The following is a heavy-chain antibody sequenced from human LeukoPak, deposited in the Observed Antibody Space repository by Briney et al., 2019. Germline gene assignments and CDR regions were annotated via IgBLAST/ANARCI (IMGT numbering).Heavy chain of an antibody. CDR2: IYYSGST. V-gene: IGHV4-59*12. Sequence: SETLSLTCTVSGGSISSYYWSWIRQPPGKGLEWIGYIYYSGSTNYNPSLKSRVTISVDTSKNQFSLKLSSVTAADTAVYYCARDGANYDYVWGSYRYTGLAFDPWGQGTLVTVSS. J-gene: IGHJ5*02. CDR1: GGSISSYY. CDR3: ARDGANYDYVWGSYRYTGLAFDP. D-gene: IGHD3-16*02.